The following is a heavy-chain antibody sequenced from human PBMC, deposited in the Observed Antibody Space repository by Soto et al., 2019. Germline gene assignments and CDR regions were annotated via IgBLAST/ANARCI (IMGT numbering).Heavy chain of an antibody. D-gene: IGHD3-10*01. J-gene: IGHJ4*02. CDR2: IIPIFGTA. CDR3: ARVGDYYGSGSYSPYYFDS. V-gene: IGHV1-69*06. CDR1: GGTFSSYA. Sequence: QVQLVQSGAEVKKPGSSVKVSCKASGGTFSSYAISWVRQAPGQGLEWMGGIIPIFGTANYAQKFQGRVTITADKSTSTAYMELRRLRSEDTSVYYCARVGDYYGSGSYSPYYFDSWGQGTLVTVSS.